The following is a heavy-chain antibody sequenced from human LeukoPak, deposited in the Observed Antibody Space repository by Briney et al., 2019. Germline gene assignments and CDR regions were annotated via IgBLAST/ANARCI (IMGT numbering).Heavy chain of an antibody. Sequence: PAGSPTLSCAASGCSFSRYAMNWVRQAPGKGLEWVSYINSGSSDILYADSVRGRFTISRDNAKNSLYLQMNSLRAEDTGVYYCARDTYEQLLIDFWGQGTLVTVSS. J-gene: IGHJ4*02. CDR1: GCSFSRYA. CDR2: INSGSSDI. CDR3: ARDTYEQLLIDF. V-gene: IGHV3-21*05. D-gene: IGHD2-2*01.